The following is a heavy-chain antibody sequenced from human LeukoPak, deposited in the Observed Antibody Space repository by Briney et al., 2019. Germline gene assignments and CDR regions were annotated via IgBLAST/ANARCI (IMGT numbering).Heavy chain of an antibody. CDR1: GGSISSGGYS. Sequence: PSETLSLTCTVSGGSISSGGYSWSWIRQPPGKGLEWIGYIYHSGSTYYNPSLKNRVTISVDRSKNQFSLKLSSVTAADTAVYYCASLGKPVRGVRGWFDPWGQGTLVTVSS. CDR2: IYHSGST. V-gene: IGHV4-30-2*01. J-gene: IGHJ5*02. CDR3: ASLGKPVRGVRGWFDP. D-gene: IGHD3-10*01.